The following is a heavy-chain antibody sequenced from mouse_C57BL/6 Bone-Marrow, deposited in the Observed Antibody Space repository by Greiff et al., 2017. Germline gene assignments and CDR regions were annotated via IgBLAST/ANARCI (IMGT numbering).Heavy chain of an antibody. J-gene: IGHJ1*03. V-gene: IGHV1-39*01. CDR1: GYSFTDYY. CDR2: IYPNYGTT. Sequence: SGPELVKPGASVKISCKASGYSFTDYYMNWVKQSNGKSLEWIGVIYPNYGTTSYNQKFKGKATLTVDQSSSTAYMQLNSLTSEDSAVYYCAREVGDPPWYFDVWGTGTTVTVSS. D-gene: IGHD1-1*01. CDR3: AREVGDPPWYFDV.